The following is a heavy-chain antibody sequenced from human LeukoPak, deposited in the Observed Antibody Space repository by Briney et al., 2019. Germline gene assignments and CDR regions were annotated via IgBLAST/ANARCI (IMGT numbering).Heavy chain of an antibody. Sequence: ASVKVSCKASGYTFTGYAMNWVRQAPGQGLEWMGWINTNTGNPTYAQGFTGRFVFSLDTSVSTAYLQISSLKAEDTAVYYCARGDRDGYNYVGLAWGQGTLVTVSS. CDR1: GYTFTGYA. D-gene: IGHD5-24*01. V-gene: IGHV7-4-1*02. CDR3: ARGDRDGYNYVGLA. CDR2: INTNTGNP. J-gene: IGHJ4*02.